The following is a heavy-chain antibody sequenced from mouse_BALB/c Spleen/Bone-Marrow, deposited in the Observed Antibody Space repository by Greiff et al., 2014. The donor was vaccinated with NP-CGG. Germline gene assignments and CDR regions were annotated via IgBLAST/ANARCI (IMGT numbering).Heavy chain of an antibody. CDR1: GFTFTDYF. V-gene: IGHV7-3*02. CDR2: IGNKPSGYTT. D-gene: IGHD6-1*01. Sequence: DVKLVESGGGLVQPGGSLRLSCTTSGFTFTDYFMTWVRQPPGKALEWLGFIGNKPSGYTTEYNPSVKGRFSISRDNSQGIFYLQMNTLRAEDSAIYYCARDYNGYFDFWGQGTTLTVSS. CDR3: ARDYNGYFDF. J-gene: IGHJ2*01.